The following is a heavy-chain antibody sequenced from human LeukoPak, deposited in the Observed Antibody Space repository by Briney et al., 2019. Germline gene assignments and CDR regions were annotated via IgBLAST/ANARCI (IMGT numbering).Heavy chain of an antibody. J-gene: IGHJ4*02. CDR3: AREDPIVGASFDY. D-gene: IGHD1-26*01. CDR1: GYTFTGYY. CDR2: INPNSGGT. V-gene: IGHV1-2*02. Sequence: ASVKVSCKASGYTFTGYYMHWVRQAPGQGLEWMGWINPNSGGTNYAQKFRGRVTMTRDTSISTAYMELSRLRSDDTAVYYCAREDPIVGASFDYWGQGTLVTVSS.